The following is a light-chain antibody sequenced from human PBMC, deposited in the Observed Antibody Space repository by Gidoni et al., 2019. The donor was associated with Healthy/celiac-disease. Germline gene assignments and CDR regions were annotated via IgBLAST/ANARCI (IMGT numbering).Light chain of an antibody. CDR2: GAS. CDR1: QSVSSSY. J-gene: IGKJ2*01. Sequence: EIVLTQSPGTLSLSPGERATLSCRASQSVSSSYLAWYQQKPGQAPRLLIYGASSRATGIPDRFSGSGSGTDFTLTISRLEPEDFAVYYCQQYGSSPQTFGQXTKLEI. CDR3: QQYGSSPQT. V-gene: IGKV3-20*01.